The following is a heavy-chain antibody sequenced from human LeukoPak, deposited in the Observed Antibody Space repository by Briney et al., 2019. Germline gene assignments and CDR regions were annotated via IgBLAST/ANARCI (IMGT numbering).Heavy chain of an antibody. D-gene: IGHD3-3*01. J-gene: IGHJ4*02. V-gene: IGHV4-34*01. Sequence: SETLSLTCAVYGGSFSGYYWSWIRQPPGKGLEWIGEINHSGSTNYNPSLKSRVTISVDTSKNQFSLKLSSVTAADTAVYYCARAPAYDFWSGYQGLYYFDYWGQGTLVTVSS. CDR1: GGSFSGYY. CDR2: INHSGST. CDR3: ARAPAYDFWSGYQGLYYFDY.